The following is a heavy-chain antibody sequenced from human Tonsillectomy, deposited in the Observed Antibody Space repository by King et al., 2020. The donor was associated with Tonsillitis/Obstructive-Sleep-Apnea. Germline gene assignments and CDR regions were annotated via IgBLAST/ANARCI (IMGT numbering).Heavy chain of an antibody. D-gene: IGHD2-2*01. Sequence: VQLVESGGGLVKPGGSLRLSCAASGFTFSKAWMSWVRQAPGKGLEWVGRIKSKTDGGTKEYAAPGKGRLPLSRDDSKNTLYLQMNSLKTEDSSVYYCTTDCSSTSCFGAGAFAIWGQGTMVTVSS. CDR2: IKSKTDGGTK. CDR3: TTDCSSTSCFGAGAFAI. V-gene: IGHV3-15*01. CDR1: GFTFSKAW. J-gene: IGHJ3*02.